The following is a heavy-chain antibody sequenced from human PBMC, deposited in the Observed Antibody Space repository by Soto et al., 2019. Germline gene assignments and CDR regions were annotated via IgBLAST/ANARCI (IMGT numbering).Heavy chain of an antibody. CDR2: IYYSGST. Sequence: QVQLQESGPGLVKPSETLSLTCTVSGGSISSYYWSWIRQPPGKGLEWIGYIYYSGSTNYNPSLKSRVTISVDTSKNQFSLKPSSVTAADTAVYYCARRWGRTFDYWGQGTLVTVSS. V-gene: IGHV4-59*08. CDR1: GGSISSYY. D-gene: IGHD1-26*01. CDR3: ARRWGRTFDY. J-gene: IGHJ4*02.